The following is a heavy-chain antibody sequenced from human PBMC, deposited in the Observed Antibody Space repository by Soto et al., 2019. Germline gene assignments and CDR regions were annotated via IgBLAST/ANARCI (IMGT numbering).Heavy chain of an antibody. CDR2: IKKRADSYTT. CDR1: GLTFSDHH. CDR3: ADVGPAVGLDV. J-gene: IGHJ6*02. Sequence: EVQLVESGGGLVQPGGSLRLACAASGLTFSDHHMDWVRQAPGKGLEWVGRIKKRADSYTTHYSASVKGRFTISRDDSRNSLYRQMASLKTEDTAVYYCADVGPAVGLDVWGQGTTVTVSS. V-gene: IGHV3-72*01. D-gene: IGHD1-26*01.